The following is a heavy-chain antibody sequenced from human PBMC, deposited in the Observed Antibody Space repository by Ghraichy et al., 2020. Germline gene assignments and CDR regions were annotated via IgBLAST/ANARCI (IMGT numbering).Heavy chain of an antibody. D-gene: IGHD1-26*01. J-gene: IGHJ5*02. V-gene: IGHV1-8*01. Sequence: SVKVSCKASGYTFTSYDINWVRQATGQGLEWMGWMNPNSGNTGYAQKFQGRVTMTRNTSISTAYMELSSLRSEDTAVYYCARDRGSYYAWFDPWGQGTLVTVSS. CDR2: MNPNSGNT. CDR1: GYTFTSYD. CDR3: ARDRGSYYAWFDP.